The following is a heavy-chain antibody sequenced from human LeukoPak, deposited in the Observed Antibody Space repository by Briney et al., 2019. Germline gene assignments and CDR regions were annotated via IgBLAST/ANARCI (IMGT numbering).Heavy chain of an antibody. CDR2: ISSSGSTI. J-gene: IGHJ2*01. CDR1: GFTFNDYY. D-gene: IGHD2-15*01. V-gene: IGHV3-11*04. CDR3: ARDGLAAATLHWCFDL. Sequence: GGSLRLSCAASGFTFNDYYMSWIRQAPGKGLEWVSYISSSGSTIYYADSVKGRFTISRDNAKNSLYLQMNSLRAEDTAVYYCARDGLAAATLHWCFDLWGRGTLVTVSS.